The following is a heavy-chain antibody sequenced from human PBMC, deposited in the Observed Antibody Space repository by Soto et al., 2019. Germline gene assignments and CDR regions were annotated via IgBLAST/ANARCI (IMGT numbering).Heavy chain of an antibody. CDR1: GFAFSNAW. D-gene: IGHD6-19*01. CDR3: VRESGVAADC. Sequence: GGSLRLSCAASGFAFSNAWINWVRQAPGKGLEWVSAISGSGGSTYYADSVKGRFTISRDNSKNTVYLQMNSLRAEDTAVYFCVRESGVAADCWGQGTLVTVSS. V-gene: IGHV3-23*01. J-gene: IGHJ4*02. CDR2: ISGSGGST.